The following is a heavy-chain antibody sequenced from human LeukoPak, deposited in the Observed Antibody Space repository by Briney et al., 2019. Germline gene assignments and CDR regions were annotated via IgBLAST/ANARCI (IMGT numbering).Heavy chain of an antibody. J-gene: IGHJ4*02. Sequence: SETLSLTCTVSGGSISSYYWSWIRQPPGKGLEWIGEINHSGSTNYNPSLKSRVTISVDTSKNQFSLKLSSVTAADTAVYYCARVWATYDFWSGYYSGNFDYWGQGTLVTVSS. D-gene: IGHD3-3*01. CDR1: GGSISSYY. CDR3: ARVWATYDFWSGYYSGNFDY. CDR2: INHSGST. V-gene: IGHV4-34*01.